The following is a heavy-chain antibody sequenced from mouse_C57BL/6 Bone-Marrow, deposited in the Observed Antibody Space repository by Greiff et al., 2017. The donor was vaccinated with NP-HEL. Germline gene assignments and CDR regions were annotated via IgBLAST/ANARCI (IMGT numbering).Heavy chain of an antibody. CDR1: GFTFSSYG. V-gene: IGHV5-6*01. CDR3: ARPPVVAEDHAMDY. CDR2: ISSGGSYT. Sequence: VQLQQSGGDLVKPGGSLKLSCAASGFTFSSYGMSWVRQTPDKRLEWVATISSGGSYTYYPDSVKGRFTISRDNAKNTLYLQMSSLKSEDTAMYYCARPPVVAEDHAMDYWGQGTSVTVSS. D-gene: IGHD1-1*01. J-gene: IGHJ4*01.